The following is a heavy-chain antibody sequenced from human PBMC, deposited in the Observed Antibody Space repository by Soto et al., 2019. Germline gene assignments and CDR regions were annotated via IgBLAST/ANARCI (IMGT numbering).Heavy chain of an antibody. J-gene: IGHJ3*02. V-gene: IGHV3-30-3*01. Sequence: VGSLRLSCAASGFTFSSYAMHWVRQAPGKGLEWVAVISYDGSNKYYADSVKGRFTISRDNSKNTLYLQMNSLRAEDTAVYYCARDVSVVRGIRDAFDIWGQGTMVTVSS. CDR1: GFTFSSYA. CDR2: ISYDGSNK. CDR3: ARDVSVVRGIRDAFDI. D-gene: IGHD3-10*01.